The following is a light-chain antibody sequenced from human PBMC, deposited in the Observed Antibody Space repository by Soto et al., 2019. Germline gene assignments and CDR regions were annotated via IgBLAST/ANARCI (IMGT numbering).Light chain of an antibody. CDR2: DVN. Sequence: QSALTQPRSVSGSPGQSVTISCTGTSSDVGGYNYVSWYQHHPGKAPNVMIYDVNKRPSGVPDRFSGSKSGNTASLTISGLQAEDEADYYCSSYTSSSTLRVVFGGGTKLTVL. J-gene: IGLJ2*01. V-gene: IGLV2-11*01. CDR1: SSDVGGYNY. CDR3: SSYTSSSTLRVV.